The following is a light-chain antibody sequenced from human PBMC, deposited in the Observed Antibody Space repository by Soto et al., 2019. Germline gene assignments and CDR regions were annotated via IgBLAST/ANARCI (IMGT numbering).Light chain of an antibody. CDR1: NIGSKS. Sequence: SYELTQPPSVSVAPGQTARITCGGNNIGSKSVQWYQQRPGQAPVLVVYDDSDRPSGIPERFSGSNSGNTTTLTISRVEAGDEADFYCQVWDRSFDPSFGGGTKLTVL. CDR2: DDS. J-gene: IGLJ2*01. CDR3: QVWDRSFDPS. V-gene: IGLV3-21*02.